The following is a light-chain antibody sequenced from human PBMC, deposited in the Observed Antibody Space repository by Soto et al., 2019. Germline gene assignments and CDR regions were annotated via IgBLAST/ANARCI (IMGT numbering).Light chain of an antibody. V-gene: IGLV2-8*01. CDR2: EVS. J-gene: IGLJ2*01. Sequence: QSALTQPPSASGSPGQSVTISCTGTSSDVGGYNYVSWYQQHPGKAPKLVIYEVSKRPSGVPDRFSGSKSGNTASLTVSGLQAEDEADCYCNSYAGDSNLVFGGGTKLTVL. CDR3: NSYAGDSNLV. CDR1: SSDVGGYNY.